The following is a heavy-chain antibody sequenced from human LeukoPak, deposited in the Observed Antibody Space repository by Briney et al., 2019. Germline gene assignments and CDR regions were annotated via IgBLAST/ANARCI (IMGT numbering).Heavy chain of an antibody. V-gene: IGHV4-34*01. CDR2: INHRGVT. CDR3: AGGGHRSPWSGTNYHYYYMDV. D-gene: IGHD3-3*01. Sequence: SETLSLTCAVSGRSFSGHYWTWFRQVPGKGLEWIGEINHRGVTPYTPSLESRVTISIDTSNNQLSLRLTSVTAADTAVYYCAGGGHRSPWSGTNYHYYYMDVWGEGTTVTVSS. CDR1: GRSFSGHY. J-gene: IGHJ6*03.